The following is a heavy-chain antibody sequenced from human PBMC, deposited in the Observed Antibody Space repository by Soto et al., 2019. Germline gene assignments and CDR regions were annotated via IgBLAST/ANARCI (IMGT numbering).Heavy chain of an antibody. CDR1: GHTLTEFS. J-gene: IGHJ4*02. CDR3: TQERNGYSYGSY. V-gene: IGHV1-24*01. Sequence: GASVKVSGKISGHTLTEFSIHWVRQAPGKGLEWMGGFDPEGGEAIYAQKWHGRVTVTEDTVTDTAYMELSGLKSDDTAVYYCTQERNGYSYGSYWGQGTLVTVSS. CDR2: FDPEGGEA. D-gene: IGHD5-18*01.